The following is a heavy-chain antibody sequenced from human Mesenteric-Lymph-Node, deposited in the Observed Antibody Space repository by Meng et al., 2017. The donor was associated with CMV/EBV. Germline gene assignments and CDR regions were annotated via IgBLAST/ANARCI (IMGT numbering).Heavy chain of an antibody. J-gene: IGHJ6*02. CDR3: ASQGYCSSTSCYFSYGMDV. D-gene: IGHD2-2*01. Sequence: GESLKISCAASGFTFSSYWMHWVRQAPGKGLVWVSRINSDGSSTSYADSVKGRFTISRDNAKNTLYLQMNSLRAEDTAVHYCASQGYCSSTSCYFSYGMDVWGQGTTVTVSS. CDR2: INSDGSST. V-gene: IGHV3-74*01. CDR1: GFTFSSYW.